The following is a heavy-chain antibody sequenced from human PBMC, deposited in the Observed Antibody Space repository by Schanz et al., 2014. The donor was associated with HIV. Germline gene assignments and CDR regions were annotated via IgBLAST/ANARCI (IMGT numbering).Heavy chain of an antibody. Sequence: VQLQESGPGLVKPSETLSLTCSVSGGSISNNFCNWIRQSPGKGLEWIGNVFSNGATKYNPSLQSRVTISVDTFKNQFSLKMSSVTAADTAVYYCARSYYYDGSPLPLDSWGQGTLVIVSS. V-gene: IGHV4-59*12. D-gene: IGHD3-22*01. CDR1: GGSISNNF. CDR3: ARSYYYDGSPLPLDS. J-gene: IGHJ4*02. CDR2: VFSNGAT.